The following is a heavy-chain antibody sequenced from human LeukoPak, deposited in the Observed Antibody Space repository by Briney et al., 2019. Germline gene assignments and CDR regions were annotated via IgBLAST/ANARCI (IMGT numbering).Heavy chain of an antibody. CDR3: ARDTRDYGVRGFDY. V-gene: IGHV3-48*02. D-gene: IGHD4-17*01. CDR1: GFTFSSYS. CDR2: ISSSSSTI. J-gene: IGHJ4*02. Sequence: GGSLRLSCAASGFTFSSYSMNWVRQAPGKGLEWVSYISSSSSTIYYADSVKGRFTISRDNAKNSLYLQMNSLRDEDTAVYYCARDTRDYGVRGFDYWGQGTLVTVSS.